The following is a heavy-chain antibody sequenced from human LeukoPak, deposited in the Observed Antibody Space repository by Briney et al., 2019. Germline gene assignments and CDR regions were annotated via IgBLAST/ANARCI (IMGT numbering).Heavy chain of an antibody. CDR3: APDRSSGWYGY. Sequence: GGSLRLSCAASGFTFDDYAMHWVRQAPGKGLEWVSGISWNSGSIGYADSVKGRFTISRDNAKNSLYLQMNSLRAEDTAVYYCAPDRSSGWYGYWGQGTLVTVSS. J-gene: IGHJ4*02. CDR1: GFTFDDYA. CDR2: ISWNSGSI. D-gene: IGHD6-19*01. V-gene: IGHV3-9*01.